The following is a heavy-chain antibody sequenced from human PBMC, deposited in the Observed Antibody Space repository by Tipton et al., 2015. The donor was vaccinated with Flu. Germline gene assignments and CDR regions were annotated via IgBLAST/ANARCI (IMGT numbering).Heavy chain of an antibody. J-gene: IGHJ3*02. V-gene: IGHV3-23*01. CDR3: AKDERMATIDAFDI. CDR2: ISGSGGST. CDR1: GFTFSSYA. Sequence: LSLTCAASGFTFSSYAMSWVRQAPGKGLEWVSAISGSGGSTYYADSVKGRFTISRDNSKNTLYLQMNSLRTEDTAVYYCAKDERMATIDAFDIWGQGTMVTVSS. D-gene: IGHD5-24*01.